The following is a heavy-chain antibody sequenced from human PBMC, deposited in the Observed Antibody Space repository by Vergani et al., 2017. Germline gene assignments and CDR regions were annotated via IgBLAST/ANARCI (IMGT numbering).Heavy chain of an antibody. Sequence: QVQLVQSGAEVKKPGASVKVSCKASGYTFTSYGISWVRQAPGQGLEWMGWISAYNGNTNYAQKLQGRVTMTTVTSTSTAYMERRSLRSDDTAVYYCARVRRWLHTRGWFDPWGQGTLVTVSS. D-gene: IGHD5-24*01. CDR2: ISAYNGNT. V-gene: IGHV1-18*01. J-gene: IGHJ5*02. CDR3: ARVRRWLHTRGWFDP. CDR1: GYTFTSYG.